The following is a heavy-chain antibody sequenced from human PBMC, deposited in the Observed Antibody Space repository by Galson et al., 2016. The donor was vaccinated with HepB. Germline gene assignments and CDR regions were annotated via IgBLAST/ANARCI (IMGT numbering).Heavy chain of an antibody. Sequence: SLRLSCAASGFTFSKYALHWVRQAPGKGLEWVAVISTNGINEKYEDSAKGRFTVSRDNSKNTVDLQMNSLRPEYTAVYYCAKDQGVLRHFDWLTYDAFDMWGQGTMVTVSS. V-gene: IGHV3-30*18. D-gene: IGHD3-9*01. J-gene: IGHJ3*02. CDR1: GFTFSKYA. CDR2: ISTNGINE. CDR3: AKDQGVLRHFDWLTYDAFDM.